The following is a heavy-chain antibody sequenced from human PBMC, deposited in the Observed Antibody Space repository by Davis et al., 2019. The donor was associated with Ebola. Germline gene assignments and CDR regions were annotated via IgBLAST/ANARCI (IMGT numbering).Heavy chain of an antibody. CDR1: GFTFSSYA. CDR2: VGSRSGDIT. V-gene: IGHV3-23*01. D-gene: IGHD3-22*01. CDR3: VKYHCDSSTCRGNYDH. Sequence: PGGSLRLSCAASGFTFSSYAMSWVRQAPGKGLEWVSSVGSRSGDITFYADSVKGRFTISRDNSKNTMYLQMNSLRAEDTAVYYCVKYHCDSSTCRGNYDHWGQGTLVTVSS. J-gene: IGHJ4*02.